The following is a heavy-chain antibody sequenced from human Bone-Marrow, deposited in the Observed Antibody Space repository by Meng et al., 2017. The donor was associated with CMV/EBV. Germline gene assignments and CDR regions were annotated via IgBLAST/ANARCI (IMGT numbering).Heavy chain of an antibody. CDR3: ARDPNSSGWFDP. CDR1: GFTVSSNY. D-gene: IGHD6-19*01. V-gene: IGHV3-53*01. J-gene: IGHJ5*02. CDR2: IYSGGST. Sequence: ETLSLTCAASGFTVSSNYMSWVRQAPGKGLEWVSVIYSGGSTYYADSVKGRFTISRDNAKNALYLQMNSLRAEDTALYYCARDPNSSGWFDPWGQGTLVTVSS.